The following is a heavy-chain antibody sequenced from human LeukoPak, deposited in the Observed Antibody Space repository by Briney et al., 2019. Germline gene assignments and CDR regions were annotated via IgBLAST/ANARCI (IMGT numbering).Heavy chain of an antibody. J-gene: IGHJ4*02. CDR2: IKSKTDGGTT. CDR3: TTGGSDGAVYFDY. CDR1: GFTFSNAW. Sequence: GGSLRLSCAASGFTFSNAWMSWVRQAPGKGLEWVGRIKSKTDGGTTDYAAPVKGRFTISRDDSKNTLYLQMNSLKTEDTAVYYCTTGGSDGAVYFDYWGQGTLVTVSS. V-gene: IGHV3-15*01. D-gene: IGHD3-16*01.